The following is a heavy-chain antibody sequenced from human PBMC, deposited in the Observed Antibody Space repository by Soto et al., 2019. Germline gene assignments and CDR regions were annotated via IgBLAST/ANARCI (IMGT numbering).Heavy chain of an antibody. V-gene: IGHV3-30-3*01. CDR3: ARDPKTIGGQHWAFNYFDS. CDR2: ISYDGTNK. J-gene: IGHJ4*02. CDR1: GFSFSISP. D-gene: IGHD7-27*01. Sequence: QVQLVESGGGVVQPGRSLRLSCAASGFSFSISPMHWVRQAPGKGPEWVALISYDGTNKFYADSVKGRFTISRDNSKSTLYLHVDSLRPEDAAVYYCARDPKTIGGQHWAFNYFDSWGQGTLVTVSS.